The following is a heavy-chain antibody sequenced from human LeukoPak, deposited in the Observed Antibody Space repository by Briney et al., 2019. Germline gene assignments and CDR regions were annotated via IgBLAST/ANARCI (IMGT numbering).Heavy chain of an antibody. V-gene: IGHV4-34*01. J-gene: IGHJ4*02. CDR1: GGSFSGYY. CDR2: INHSGST. D-gene: IGHD3-10*01. Sequence: SETLSLTCAVYGGSFSGYYWSWIRQPPGKGLEWVGEINHSGSTNYNPSLKSRVTISVDTSKNQFSLKLGSVTAADTAVYYRARSITMPLYWGQGTLVTVSS. CDR3: ARSITMPLY.